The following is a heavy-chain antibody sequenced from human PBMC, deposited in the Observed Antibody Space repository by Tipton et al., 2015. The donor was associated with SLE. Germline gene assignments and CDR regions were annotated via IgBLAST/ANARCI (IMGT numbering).Heavy chain of an antibody. Sequence: LRLSCAVSGYSISSGYYWGWIRQPPGEGLEWIGSIYHSGSTYYNPSLKSRVTISVDTSKNQFSLKLSSVTAADTAVYYCARDPSSGWYGDCFDYWGQGTLLTVSS. V-gene: IGHV4-38-2*02. CDR1: GYSISSGYY. CDR3: ARDPSSGWYGDCFDY. J-gene: IGHJ4*02. CDR2: IYHSGST. D-gene: IGHD6-19*01.